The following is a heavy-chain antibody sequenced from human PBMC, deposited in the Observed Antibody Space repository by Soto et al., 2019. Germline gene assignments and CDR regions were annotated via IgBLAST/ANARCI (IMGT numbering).Heavy chain of an antibody. J-gene: IGHJ4*02. CDR1: GGSFTGYY. V-gene: IGHV4-34*01. CDR3: ARHHVRGRTIAGAAEF. CDR2: INQSGDT. Sequence: SETLSLTCAVCGGSFTGYYWSWIRQPPGKGLEWIGEINQSGDTNYNPSLKSRVTISVDTSKNQLFLNLTSVTAADTAMYYCARHHVRGRTIAGAAEFWGQGTLVTVSS. D-gene: IGHD6-13*01.